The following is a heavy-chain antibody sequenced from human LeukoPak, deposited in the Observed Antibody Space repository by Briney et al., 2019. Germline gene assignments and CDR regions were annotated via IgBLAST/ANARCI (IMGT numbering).Heavy chain of an antibody. Sequence: HPGRSLRLSCAASGFSFSSYGMHWVRQAPGKGLEWVAVIWYDGTNKYYADSVKGRFTISRDNSKNTLYLQMNSLRAEDTAVYYCAKDGFSRSPLLWFGGEAWYFDYWGQGTLVTVSS. CDR3: AKDGFSRSPLLWFGGEAWYFDY. CDR2: IWYDGTNK. CDR1: GFSFSSYG. D-gene: IGHD3-10*01. J-gene: IGHJ4*02. V-gene: IGHV3-33*06.